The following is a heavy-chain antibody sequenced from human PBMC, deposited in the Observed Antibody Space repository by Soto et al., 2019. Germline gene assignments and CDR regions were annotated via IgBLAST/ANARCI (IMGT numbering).Heavy chain of an antibody. D-gene: IGHD3-10*01. V-gene: IGHV4-31*03. CDR1: GASISVHTYY. J-gene: IGHJ4*02. Sequence: QVHLQESGPGLVKPSQTLSLTCTVSGASISVHTYYWSWVRQLPGKGLESIGHIYNTGSTYYNPSLKSRLTISRDTSKNQFSLKLNSVTAADTAVYYCARDAGGGTGSYYRYFDYWGQGILVTVSS. CDR3: ARDAGGGTGSYYRYFDY. CDR2: IYNTGST.